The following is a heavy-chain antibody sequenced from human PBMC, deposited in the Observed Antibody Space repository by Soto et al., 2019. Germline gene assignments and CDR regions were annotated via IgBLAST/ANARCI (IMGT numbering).Heavy chain of an antibody. CDR2: VSYDGSHK. CDR3: AKELGQQLILNYGMDV. V-gene: IGHV3-30*18. D-gene: IGHD4-4*01. CDR1: GFTFNNYG. Sequence: QVQLVESGGGVVQPGTSLRLSCAPSGFTFNNYGIYWVRQAPGKGLEWVAVVSYDGSHKYYADSVKGRFTISRENAKNMLYLQMNSLRPDDTAVYYCAKELGQQLILNYGMDVWGQGTTVIVSS. J-gene: IGHJ6*02.